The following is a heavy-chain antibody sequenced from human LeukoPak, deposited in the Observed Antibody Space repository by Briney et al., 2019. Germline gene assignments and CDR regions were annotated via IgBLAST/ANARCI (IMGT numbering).Heavy chain of an antibody. Sequence: GGSLRLSCAASGFIVSSNYMSWVRQAPGKGLEWVSVLYSGGTTYYADSVKGRFTISRDNSKNTLYLQMNSLRAEDTAVYYCARAPPDIQLGDYWGQGTLVTVSS. CDR1: GFIVSSNY. J-gene: IGHJ4*02. D-gene: IGHD5-18*01. CDR3: ARAPPDIQLGDY. V-gene: IGHV3-53*01. CDR2: LYSGGTT.